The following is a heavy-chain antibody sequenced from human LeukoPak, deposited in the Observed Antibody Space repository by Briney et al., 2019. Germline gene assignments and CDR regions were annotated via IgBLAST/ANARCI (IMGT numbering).Heavy chain of an antibody. CDR2: IYTSGST. CDR3: ARVPDYYYDSSGYPFDY. Sequence: PSETLSLTCTVSGGSISSYYWSWIRQPAGKGLEWIGRIYTSGSTNYNPSLKSRVTMSVDTSKSQFSLKLSSVTAADTAVYYCARVPDYYYDSSGYPFDYWGQGTLVTVSS. CDR1: GGSISSYY. V-gene: IGHV4-4*07. D-gene: IGHD3-22*01. J-gene: IGHJ4*02.